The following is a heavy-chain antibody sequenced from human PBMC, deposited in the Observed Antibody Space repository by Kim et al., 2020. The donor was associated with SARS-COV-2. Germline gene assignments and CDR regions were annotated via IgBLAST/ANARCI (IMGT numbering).Heavy chain of an antibody. CDR2: ISYDGSNK. Sequence: GSLRLSCAASGFTFSSYAMHWVRQAPGKGLEWVAVISYDGSNKYYADSVKGRFTISRDNSKNTLYLQMNSLRAEDTAVYYCARDPDPNYDFWSGYPYYY. V-gene: IGHV3-30-3*01. J-gene: IGHJ6*01. CDR1: GFTFSSYA. CDR3: ARDPDPNYDFWSGYPYYY. D-gene: IGHD3-3*01.